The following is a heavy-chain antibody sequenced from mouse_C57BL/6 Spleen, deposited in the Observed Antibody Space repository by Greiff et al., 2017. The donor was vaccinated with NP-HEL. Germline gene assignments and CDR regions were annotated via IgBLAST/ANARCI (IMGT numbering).Heavy chain of an antibody. Sequence: EVKLVESEGGLVQPGSSMKLSCTASGFTFSDYYMAWVRQVPETGLEWVANINYDGSSTYYLDSLKSRFIISRDNAKNLLYLQMSSLKSEDTATYYCARVYYSNYVLDYWGQGTTLTVSS. CDR3: ARVYYSNYVLDY. V-gene: IGHV5-16*01. CDR2: INYDGSST. J-gene: IGHJ2*01. CDR1: GFTFSDYY. D-gene: IGHD2-5*01.